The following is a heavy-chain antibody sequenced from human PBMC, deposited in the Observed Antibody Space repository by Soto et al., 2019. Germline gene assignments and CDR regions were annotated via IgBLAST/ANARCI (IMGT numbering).Heavy chain of an antibody. D-gene: IGHD2-2*01. Sequence: GGSLRLSCAASGFIFSSYAMSWVRQAPGKGLEWVSAISGSGISTYYADSVKGRFTISRDNSKNTLYLQMNSLIAEDTAVYYWAKETISTSWCNWFDPWGQGTLVTVSS. CDR2: ISGSGIST. CDR1: GFIFSSYA. J-gene: IGHJ5*02. CDR3: AKETISTSWCNWFDP. V-gene: IGHV3-23*01.